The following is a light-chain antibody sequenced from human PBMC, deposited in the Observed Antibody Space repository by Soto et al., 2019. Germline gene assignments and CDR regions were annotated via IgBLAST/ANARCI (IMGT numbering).Light chain of an antibody. CDR2: DAS. CDR3: QQYNSYSWT. V-gene: IGKV1-5*01. J-gene: IGKJ1*01. CDR1: QSISNW. Sequence: DLHMTQSPSTLSASVGDRVTITCRASQSISNWLTWYQQKPGKAPKTLIYDASILESGVPSRFSGSGSGSEFTLTISSLQPDDFATYYCQQYNSYSWTFGPGTKV.